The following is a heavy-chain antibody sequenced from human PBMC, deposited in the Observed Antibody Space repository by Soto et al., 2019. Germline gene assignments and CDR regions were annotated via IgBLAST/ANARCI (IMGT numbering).Heavy chain of an antibody. CDR1: GYSFTSYW. J-gene: IGHJ3*02. CDR3: ARHQLNYPSRGYYYVGAFDI. V-gene: IGHV5-10-1*01. Sequence: GESLKISCKGSGYSFTSYWISWVRQMPGKGLEWMGRIDPSDSYTNYSPSFQGHVTISADKSISTAYLQWSSLKASDTAMYYCARHQLNYPSRGYYYVGAFDIWGQGTMVTVSS. D-gene: IGHD3-22*01. CDR2: IDPSDSYT.